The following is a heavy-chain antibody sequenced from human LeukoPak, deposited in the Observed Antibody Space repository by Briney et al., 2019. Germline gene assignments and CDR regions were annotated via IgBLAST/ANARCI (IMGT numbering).Heavy chain of an antibody. J-gene: IGHJ6*03. CDR3: AREVAGSYYYGDSYYYMDV. CDR1: GGSISSGSYY. V-gene: IGHV4-61*02. CDR2: IYTSGST. Sequence: PSETLSLTCTVSGGSISSGSYYWSWIRQPAGKGLEWIGRIYTSGSTNYNPSLKSRVTISVDTSKNQFSLKLSSVTAADTAVYYCAREVAGSYYYGDSYYYMDVWGKGTTVTVSS. D-gene: IGHD1-26*01.